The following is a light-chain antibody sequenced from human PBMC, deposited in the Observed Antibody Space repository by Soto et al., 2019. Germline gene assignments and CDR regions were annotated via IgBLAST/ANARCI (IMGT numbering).Light chain of an antibody. J-gene: IGKJ2*01. Sequence: DIQMTQSPSTLSASVGDRVTITCRASQSISSWLAWYQQKPGKAPKVLIYKASSLESGVPSRFSGSGSGTEFTLTISSLQPDDFATYYCQQYNSYSYTFGQGTKLVIK. CDR2: KAS. CDR3: QQYNSYSYT. CDR1: QSISSW. V-gene: IGKV1-5*03.